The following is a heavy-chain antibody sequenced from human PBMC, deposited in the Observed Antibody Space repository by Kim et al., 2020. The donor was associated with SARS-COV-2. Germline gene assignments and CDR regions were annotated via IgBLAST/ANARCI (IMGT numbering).Heavy chain of an antibody. CDR2: TYYRSKWYN. Sequence: SQTLSLTCAISGDSVSSNSAAWNWIRQSPSRGLEWLGRTYYRSKWYNDYAVSVKSRITINPDTSKNQFSLQLNSVTPEDTAVYYCARDREHEVRGVNSLYYYYGMDVWGQGTTVTVSS. D-gene: IGHD3-10*01. CDR1: GDSVSSNSAA. V-gene: IGHV6-1*01. J-gene: IGHJ6*02. CDR3: ARDREHEVRGVNSLYYYYGMDV.